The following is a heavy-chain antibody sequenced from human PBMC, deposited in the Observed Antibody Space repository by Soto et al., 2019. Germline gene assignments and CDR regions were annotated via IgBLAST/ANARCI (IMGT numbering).Heavy chain of an antibody. D-gene: IGHD1-26*01. V-gene: IGHV1-2*02. Sequence: QVQLLQSGAEVKKPGASVKVSCKASGDTFTADYIHWVRQAPGQGFEWMGGINPKSGGTKYPQKFQGRVTMPRDTSLSTVYMTLTRLTSDDTAVYYCAIDLAKGGGSAGFDYWGPGTLVTVSS. CDR1: GDTFTADY. J-gene: IGHJ4*02. CDR2: INPKSGGT. CDR3: AIDLAKGGGSAGFDY.